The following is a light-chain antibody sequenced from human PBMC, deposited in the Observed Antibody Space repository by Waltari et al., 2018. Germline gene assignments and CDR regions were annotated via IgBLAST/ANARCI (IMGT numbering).Light chain of an antibody. CDR3: QVWDGSTDHYV. Sequence: SYVLTQPPSLSVALGKTARIPCGGNNIGTKTVHWYQHKPGQAPVLLIYSDTDRPSGIPERFTGSKSGTTATLTISTVEAGDEADHYCQVWDGSTDHYVFGSGTKVTV. CDR1: NIGTKT. CDR2: SDT. J-gene: IGLJ1*01. V-gene: IGLV3-21*04.